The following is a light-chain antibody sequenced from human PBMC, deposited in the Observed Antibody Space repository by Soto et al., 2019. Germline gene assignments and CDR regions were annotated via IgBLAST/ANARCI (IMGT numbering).Light chain of an antibody. CDR2: GAS. CDR1: QGVSSF. J-gene: IGKJ1*01. Sequence: IQMTQSPSTLSGSVGDRVTITCRASQGVSSFLAWYQQKPGKAPELLIYGASTLQSGVPSRFSGRGSGTDFTLTISSLQPEDFATYYCLQDYDYPRTFGQGTKV. CDR3: LQDYDYPRT. V-gene: IGKV1-6*01.